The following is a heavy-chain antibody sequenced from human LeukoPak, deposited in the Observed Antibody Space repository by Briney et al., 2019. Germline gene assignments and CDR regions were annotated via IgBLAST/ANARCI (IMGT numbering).Heavy chain of an antibody. CDR3: ARNAVAGLDY. CDR1: GGSISSGGYY. J-gene: IGHJ4*02. Sequence: SETLSLTCTVSGGSISSGGYYWSWIRQPPGKGLEWIGYIYYSGSTNYNPSLKSRVTISVDMSKNQFSLKLSSVTAADTAVYYCARNAVAGLDYWGQGTLVTVSS. D-gene: IGHD6-19*01. CDR2: IYYSGST. V-gene: IGHV4-61*08.